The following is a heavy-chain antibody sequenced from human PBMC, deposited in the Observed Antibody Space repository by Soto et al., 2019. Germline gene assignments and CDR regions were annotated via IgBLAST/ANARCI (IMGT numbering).Heavy chain of an antibody. CDR1: GVSISSGGSS. CDR2: ISHSGST. D-gene: IGHD2-2*01. V-gene: IGHV4-31*03. Sequence: QVQLQESGPGLVQPAQTLSLTCTVSGVSISSGGSSWSWVRQHPGKGLEGIGYISHSGSTYYNPSLKSRVTISVDTSKNQLALKLSSVTAADTAVYYCASEREDYVPAVMERHHYGMDVWGQGTTVTVSS. J-gene: IGHJ6*02. CDR3: ASEREDYVPAVMERHHYGMDV.